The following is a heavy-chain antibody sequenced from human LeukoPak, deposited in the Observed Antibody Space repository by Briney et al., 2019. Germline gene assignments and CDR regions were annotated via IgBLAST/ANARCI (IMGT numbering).Heavy chain of an antibody. V-gene: IGHV3-66*02. D-gene: IGHD3-16*01. CDR2: IYSGGST. CDR3: ARDPLGQQEGY. Sequence: GGSLRLSCAASGFTVSSNYMSWVRQAPGKGLEWVSVIYSGGSTYYADSVKGRFTISRDNSKNTLYLQMNSLRAEDTAVYYCARDPLGQQEGYWGQGTLVTVSS. CDR1: GFTVSSNY. J-gene: IGHJ4*02.